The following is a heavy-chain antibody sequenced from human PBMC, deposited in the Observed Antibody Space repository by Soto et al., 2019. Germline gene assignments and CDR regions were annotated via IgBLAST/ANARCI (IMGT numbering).Heavy chain of an antibody. V-gene: IGHV3-33*01. CDR3: ARDDDYPDNGFDY. CDR1: GFTFSRHG. CDR2: ILNDASGH. D-gene: IGHD4-17*01. J-gene: IGHJ4*02. Sequence: QVQLVESGGGVVQPGTSLRLSCAASGFTFSRHGMHWVRQTPGKGLEWLAVILNDASGHWYADSVKGRFTISRDKFENSLYLQMNGLRLEDTAMYYCARDDDYPDNGFDYWGQGTLVTVSS.